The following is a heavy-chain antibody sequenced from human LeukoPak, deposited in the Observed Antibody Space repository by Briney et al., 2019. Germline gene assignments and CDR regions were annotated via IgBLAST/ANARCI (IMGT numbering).Heavy chain of an antibody. CDR1: GGLISNSY. V-gene: IGHV4-4*07. CDR2: ISTSGST. D-gene: IGHD2-15*01. J-gene: IGHJ4*02. CDR3: AREGRSSTPGY. Sequence: PSETLSLTCTVSGGLISNSYWCWVRQPAGKGLEWIGRISTSGSTDYNPSLKGRVTMSVATSKNQFPLRLSSVTAADTAVYYCAREGRSSTPGYWGQGTLVTVSS.